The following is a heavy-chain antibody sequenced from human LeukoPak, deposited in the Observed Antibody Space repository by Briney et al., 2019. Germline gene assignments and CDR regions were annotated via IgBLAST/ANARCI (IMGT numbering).Heavy chain of an antibody. CDR1: GFTFSSYG. V-gene: IGHV3-33*01. CDR2: IWYDENSK. D-gene: IGHD6-6*01. Sequence: PGRSLRLSCAASGFTFSSYGMHWVRQAPGKGLEWVAVIWYDENSKYYGDSVKGRFTISRDNSKNTLYLQMNSLGAEDTAVYYCARDRAGSRSSGFEYWGQGTRVTVSS. CDR3: ARDRAGSRSSGFEY. J-gene: IGHJ4*02.